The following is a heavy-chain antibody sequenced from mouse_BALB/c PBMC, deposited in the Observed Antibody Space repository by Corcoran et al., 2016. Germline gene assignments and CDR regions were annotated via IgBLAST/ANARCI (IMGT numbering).Heavy chain of an antibody. Sequence: QIQLVQSGPELKKPGETVKISCKASGYTFTNYVMNWVKQAPGKGLKWMGWINPYTGEPTYADDFKGRLAFSLETSASNAYLQINTLKNEDTATYFCATEPLAMDYWGQGTSVTVSS. CDR3: ATEPLAMDY. J-gene: IGHJ4*01. CDR1: GYTFTNYV. V-gene: IGHV9-3-1*01. CDR2: INPYTGEP.